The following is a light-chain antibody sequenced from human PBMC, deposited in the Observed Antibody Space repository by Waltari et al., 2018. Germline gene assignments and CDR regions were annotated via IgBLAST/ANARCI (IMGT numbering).Light chain of an antibody. V-gene: IGKV3-20*01. CDR3: QQYGNSPPYT. Sequence: EIVLTQYPGTLSLSPGDRATLSCRASQSVDSAYLAWFQQKPGQAPSLLIYGASSRATGIPDRFSGSASGTGFTLTISRLEPEDFAIYYCQQYGNSPPYTFGQGTKLEIK. CDR1: QSVDSAY. J-gene: IGKJ2*01. CDR2: GAS.